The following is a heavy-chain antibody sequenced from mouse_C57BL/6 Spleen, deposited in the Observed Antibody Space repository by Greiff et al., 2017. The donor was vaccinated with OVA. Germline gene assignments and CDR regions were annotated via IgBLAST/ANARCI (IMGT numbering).Heavy chain of an antibody. J-gene: IGHJ1*03. Sequence: VQLKESGGGLVQPKGSLKLSCAASGFSFNTYAMNWVRQAPGKGLEWVARIRSKSNNYATYYADSVKDRFTISRDDSESMLYLQMNNLKTEDTAMYYCVRHKGYADVWGTGTTVTVSS. CDR1: GFSFNTYA. V-gene: IGHV10-1*01. D-gene: IGHD2-2*01. CDR2: IRSKSNNYAT. CDR3: VRHKGYADV.